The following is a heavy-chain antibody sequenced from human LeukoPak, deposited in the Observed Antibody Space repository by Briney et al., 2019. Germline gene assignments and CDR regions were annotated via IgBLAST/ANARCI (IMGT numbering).Heavy chain of an antibody. Sequence: SETLSLTCTVSGGSISSYYWSWTRQPPGKGLEWIGYIYYSGSTNYNPSLKSRVTISVDTSKNQFSLKLSSVTAADTAVYYCARMVVGTAMVFDYWGQGTLVTVSS. D-gene: IGHD5-18*01. V-gene: IGHV4-59*01. CDR3: ARMVVGTAMVFDY. CDR2: IYYSGST. J-gene: IGHJ4*02. CDR1: GGSISSYY.